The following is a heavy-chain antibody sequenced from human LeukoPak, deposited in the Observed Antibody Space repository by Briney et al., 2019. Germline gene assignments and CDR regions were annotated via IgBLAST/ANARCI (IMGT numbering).Heavy chain of an antibody. CDR1: GFTFGNAW. CDR2: IKSKNDGGTA. D-gene: IGHD1-26*01. CDR3: TWEGAYDY. V-gene: IGHV3-15*01. J-gene: IGHJ4*02. Sequence: GGSLRLSCAASGFTFGNAWMSWVRQAPGKGLEWVGRIKSKNDGGTADYGAPVKGRFSMSRDDSTNTLYLQMNSLKTEDTAVYYCTWEGAYDYWGQGTLVTVSS.